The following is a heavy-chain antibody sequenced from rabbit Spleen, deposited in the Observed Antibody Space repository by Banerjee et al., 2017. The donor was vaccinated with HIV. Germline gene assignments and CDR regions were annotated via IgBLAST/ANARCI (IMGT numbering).Heavy chain of an antibody. Sequence: QQLVESGGGLVKPGASLTLTCKASGFDFSRGYDMCWVRQAPGKGLEWIGCIYTGNLKTYYASWAKGRFTISKTSSTTVTLQMTSLTVADTATYFCARGSATMTMVITGYYFNLWGPGTLVTVS. CDR1: GFDFSRGYD. V-gene: IGHV1S40*01. CDR2: IYTGNLKT. J-gene: IGHJ4*01. CDR3: ARGSATMTMVITGYYFNL. D-gene: IGHD2-1*01.